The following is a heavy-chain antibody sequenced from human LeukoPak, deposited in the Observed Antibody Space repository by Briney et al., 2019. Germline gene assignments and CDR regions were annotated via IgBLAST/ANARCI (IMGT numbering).Heavy chain of an antibody. CDR2: IKQDGSEK. CDR1: GFTFSSHW. Sequence: TGGSLRLSCAASGFTFSSHWMSWVRQAPGKGLEWVANIKQDGSEKYYVDSVKGRFTISRDNAKNSLYLQMNSLRAEDTAVYYCARDQSYYYDSSGYYHAEYFRHWGQGTLVTVSS. CDR3: ARDQSYYYDSSGYYHAEYFRH. V-gene: IGHV3-7*05. D-gene: IGHD3-22*01. J-gene: IGHJ1*01.